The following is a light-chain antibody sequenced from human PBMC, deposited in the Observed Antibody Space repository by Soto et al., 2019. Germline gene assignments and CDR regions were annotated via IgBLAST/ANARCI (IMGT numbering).Light chain of an antibody. CDR3: QQFNNWPVT. Sequence: NHSRSSLSASVGDIVTITCRTSQSIDNYLNWYQQKPGKAPKLLIYDASSLESGVPSRFSGTASGTDFTLTINSLQPEDFATYYCQQFNNWPVTFGQGIKVDIK. CDR1: QSIDNY. CDR2: DAS. V-gene: IGKV1D-13*01. J-gene: IGKJ2*01.